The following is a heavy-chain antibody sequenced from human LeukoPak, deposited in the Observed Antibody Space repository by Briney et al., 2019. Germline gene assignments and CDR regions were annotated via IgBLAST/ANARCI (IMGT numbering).Heavy chain of an antibody. CDR2: ISGSGGST. Sequence: GGSLRLSCAASGFTFNNYAMSWVRQAPGKGLEWVSGISGSGGSTYYADSVKGRFTISRDNSKNTLYLQMNSLRAEDTAVYYCGKVRDGSAYHPGRYGLDVWGQGTTVTVAS. V-gene: IGHV3-23*01. CDR3: GKVRDGSAYHPGRYGLDV. J-gene: IGHJ6*02. CDR1: GFTFNNYA. D-gene: IGHD3-22*01.